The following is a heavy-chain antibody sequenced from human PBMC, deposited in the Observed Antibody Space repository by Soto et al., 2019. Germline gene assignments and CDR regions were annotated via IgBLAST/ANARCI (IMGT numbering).Heavy chain of an antibody. CDR2: IYYSGST. Sequence: SETLSVTCTVSGGSGSSGSYYWSWIRQPPGKGLEWIGYIYYSGSTNYNPSLKSRVTISVDTSKNQFSLKLSSVTAADTAVYYCARLRRSVLEWLPNWFDPWGQGTLVTVSS. V-gene: IGHV4-61*01. J-gene: IGHJ5*02. D-gene: IGHD3-3*01. CDR3: ARLRRSVLEWLPNWFDP. CDR1: GGSGSSGSYY.